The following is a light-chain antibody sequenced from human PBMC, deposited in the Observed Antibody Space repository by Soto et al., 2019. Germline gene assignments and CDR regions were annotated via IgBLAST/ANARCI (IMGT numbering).Light chain of an antibody. J-gene: IGKJ1*01. V-gene: IGKV1-5*01. CDR1: QSLNSW. Sequence: DIQMTQSPSTLSASVGDRLIITCRASQSLNSWVAWFQQKPGKAPKVLIYDASTLESGVPSRFSGSGSGTEFTLTIDSLQPDDVATYYCQRYNAFSQTFGQGTKVEI. CDR2: DAS. CDR3: QRYNAFSQT.